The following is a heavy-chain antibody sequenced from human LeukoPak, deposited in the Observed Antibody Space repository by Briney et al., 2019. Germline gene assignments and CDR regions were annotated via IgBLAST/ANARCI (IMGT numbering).Heavy chain of an antibody. CDR3: ARPTWTNYMDV. J-gene: IGHJ6*03. Sequence: GGSLRLSCAASGFTFSSYSMNWVRQAPGKGLEWVSSISSSSSYIFYADSVKGRFTISRDNAKNSVSLQMNSLRAEDTAVYFCARPTWTNYMDVWGKGPAVTISS. CDR1: GFTFSSYS. V-gene: IGHV3-21*01. D-gene: IGHD3/OR15-3a*01. CDR2: ISSSSSYI.